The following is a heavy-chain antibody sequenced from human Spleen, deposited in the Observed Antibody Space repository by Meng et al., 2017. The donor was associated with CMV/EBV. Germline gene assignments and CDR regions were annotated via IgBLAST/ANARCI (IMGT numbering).Heavy chain of an antibody. V-gene: IGHV5-51*01. D-gene: IGHD3-10*01. CDR1: GFTFAKYW. CDR2: IYPGDSDT. J-gene: IGHJ3*02. Sequence: GGSLRLSCEGSGFTFAKYWIAWVRQMPGKGLEWMGNIYPGDSDTKYSPSLQGQVTISADNSISTAYLQWSSLKASDIAMYYCAREGRTSPLEIWGQGTMVTVSS. CDR3: AREGRTSPLEI.